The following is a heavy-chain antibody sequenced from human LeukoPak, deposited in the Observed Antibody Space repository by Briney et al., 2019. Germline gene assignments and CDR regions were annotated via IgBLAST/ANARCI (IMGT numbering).Heavy chain of an antibody. Sequence: ASVKVSCKASGYTFTSYDINWVRQATGQGLEWMGWMNPNSGNTGYAQKFQGRVTMTRNTSISTAYMELSSLRSEDTAVYYCARGQHSSGWYYYYGMDVWGQGTTVTVSS. J-gene: IGHJ6*02. CDR3: ARGQHSSGWYYYYGMDV. CDR1: GYTFTSYD. D-gene: IGHD6-19*01. V-gene: IGHV1-8*01. CDR2: MNPNSGNT.